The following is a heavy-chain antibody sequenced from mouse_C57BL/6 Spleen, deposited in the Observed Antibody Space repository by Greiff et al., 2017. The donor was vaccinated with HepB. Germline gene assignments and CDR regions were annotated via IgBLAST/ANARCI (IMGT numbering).Heavy chain of an antibody. CDR1: GFTFSDYG. V-gene: IGHV5-15*01. CDR3: ARQVSGSYAMDY. CDR2: ISNLAYSI. D-gene: IGHD3-2*02. J-gene: IGHJ4*01. Sequence: EVMLVESGGGLVQPGGSLKLSCAASGFTFSDYGMAWVRQAPRKGPEWVAFISNLAYSIYYADTVTGRFTISRENAKNTLYLEMSSLRSEDTAMYYCARQVSGSYAMDYWGQGTSVTVSS.